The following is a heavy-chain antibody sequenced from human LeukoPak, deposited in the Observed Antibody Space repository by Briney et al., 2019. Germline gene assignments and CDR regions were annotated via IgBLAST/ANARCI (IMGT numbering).Heavy chain of an antibody. CDR3: AREECAAGSSTSCYSHYYYYMDV. CDR2: IYSGGST. V-gene: IGHV3-53*01. J-gene: IGHJ6*03. CDR1: GFTVSSNY. Sequence: GGSLRLSCAASGFTVSSNYMSWVRQAPGKGLEWISVIYSGGSTYYADSVKGRFTISRDNSKNTLYLQMNSLRAEDTAVYYCAREECAAGSSTSCYSHYYYYMDVWGKGTTVTVFS. D-gene: IGHD2-2*01.